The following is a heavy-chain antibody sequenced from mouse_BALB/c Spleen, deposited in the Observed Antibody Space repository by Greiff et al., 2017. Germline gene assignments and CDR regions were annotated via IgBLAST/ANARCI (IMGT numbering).Heavy chain of an antibody. CDR3: ASHYYGYGRFAY. Sequence: EVKLMESGGGLVQPGESLKLSCESTEYEFPSHDMSWVRKTPEKGLELVAAINSDGGSTYYPDTMERRFIISRNNTKKTLYLQMSSLRSEDTALYYCASHYYGYGRFAYWGQGTLVTVSA. V-gene: IGHV5-2*01. CDR2: INSDGGST. D-gene: IGHD1-2*01. J-gene: IGHJ3*01. CDR1: EYEFPSHD.